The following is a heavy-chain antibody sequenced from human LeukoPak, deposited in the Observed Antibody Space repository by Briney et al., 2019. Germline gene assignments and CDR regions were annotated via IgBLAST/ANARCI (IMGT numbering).Heavy chain of an antibody. Sequence: SETLSLTCTVSGGSISSYYWSWIRQPAGKGLEWIGRIYTSGSTNYNPSLKSRVTMSVDTSKNQFSLKLSSVTAADTAVYYCARGGGPMTTVTTFDYWGQGTLVTVSS. D-gene: IGHD4-11*01. CDR3: ARGGGPMTTVTTFDY. V-gene: IGHV4-4*07. J-gene: IGHJ4*02. CDR2: IYTSGST. CDR1: GGSISSYY.